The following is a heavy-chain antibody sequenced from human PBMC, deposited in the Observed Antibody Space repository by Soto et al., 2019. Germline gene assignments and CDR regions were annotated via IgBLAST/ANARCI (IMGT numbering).Heavy chain of an antibody. CDR3: ARDSNYSTSLKRFES. CDR2: VNTYNGNP. J-gene: IGHJ4*02. V-gene: IGHV1-18*01. D-gene: IGHD6-13*01. Sequence: QVQLVQSGGELKKPGASVKVYCKASGYTFTNYAISWVRQAPCRGLEWMGWVNTYNGNPNYAQIFQGRVTMPTDTSTGTAYMELRSLTSDAPAIYYCARDSNYSTSLKRFESWCQGALVTVSS. CDR1: GYTFTNYA.